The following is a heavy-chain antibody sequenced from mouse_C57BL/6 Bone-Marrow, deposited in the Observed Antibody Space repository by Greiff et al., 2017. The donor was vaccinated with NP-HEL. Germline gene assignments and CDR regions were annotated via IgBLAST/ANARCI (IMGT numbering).Heavy chain of an antibody. V-gene: IGHV5-4*03. CDR1: GFTFSSYA. J-gene: IGHJ2*01. Sequence: EVKLVESGGGLVKPGGSLKLSCAASGFTFSSYAMSWVRQTPEKRLEWVATISDGGSSTYYPDNVKGRFTISRDNAKNNLYLQMSRLKSEDTAMYYCASYYGGSDVNWGQGTTLTVSS. CDR3: ASYYGGSDVN. CDR2: ISDGGSST. D-gene: IGHD1-1*01.